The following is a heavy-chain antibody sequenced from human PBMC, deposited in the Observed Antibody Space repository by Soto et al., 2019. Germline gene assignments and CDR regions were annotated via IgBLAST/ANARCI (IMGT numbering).Heavy chain of an antibody. CDR2: VYSTGGV. CDR3: ARDLSGTGLDI. Sequence: QLQLHESGPGLVKPSETLSLTCNVSGDSIGRFYWSWIRQSAGKGLEWIGRVYSTGGVTYNPALKGRDTISLDRSNNPVSLEMNSVTAADTAVYFCARDLSGTGLDIWGRGTRVSVSS. D-gene: IGHD1-26*01. CDR1: GDSIGRFY. V-gene: IGHV4-4*07. J-gene: IGHJ6*02.